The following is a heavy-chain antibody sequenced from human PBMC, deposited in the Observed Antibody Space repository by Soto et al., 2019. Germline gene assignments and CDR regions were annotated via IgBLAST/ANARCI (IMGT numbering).Heavy chain of an antibody. V-gene: IGHV3-21*06. Sequence: GGSLRLSCAASGFTFTRYSMNWVRQAPAKGLEWVSSISSTTNYIYYGDSMKGRFTISRDNAKNSPYLEMNSLRAEDTAVYYCARESEDLTSNFDYWGQGTLVTVSS. J-gene: IGHJ4*02. CDR3: ARESEDLTSNFDY. CDR1: GFTFTRYS. CDR2: ISSTTNYI.